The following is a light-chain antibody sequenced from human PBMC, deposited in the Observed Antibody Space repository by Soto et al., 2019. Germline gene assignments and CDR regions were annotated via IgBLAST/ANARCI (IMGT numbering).Light chain of an antibody. CDR2: DVS. CDR1: QGIGSGA. J-gene: IGKJ5*01. CDR3: QQFDTYPLT. Sequence: AIQLTQSPSSLSASVGDRVAITCRASQGIGSGAFAWYQQKPGKVPKLLIYDVSNLQSGVPSRFSGSGSGTDFTLTISSLQPEDLATYYCQQFDTYPLTFGQGTRLEIK. V-gene: IGKV1-13*02.